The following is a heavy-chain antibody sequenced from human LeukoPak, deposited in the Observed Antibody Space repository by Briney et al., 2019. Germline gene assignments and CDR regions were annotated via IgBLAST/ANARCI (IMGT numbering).Heavy chain of an antibody. CDR1: GYSINSGYF. V-gene: IGHV4-38-2*01. J-gene: IGHJ4*02. D-gene: IGHD6-19*01. CDR3: ARKGIAVTGIYDY. Sequence: SETLSLTCAVSGYSINSGYFWGWIRQPPGKGLEWIGSIYHTGSTYYKSSLKSRVTISVDTSKNQFSLKLSSVTAADTAVYYCARKGIAVTGIYDYWGQGILVTVSS. CDR2: IYHTGST.